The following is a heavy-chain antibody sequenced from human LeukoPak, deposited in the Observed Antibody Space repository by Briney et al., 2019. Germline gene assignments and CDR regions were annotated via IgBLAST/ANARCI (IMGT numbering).Heavy chain of an antibody. D-gene: IGHD2-2*01. Sequence: GGSLRLSCAASGFTFDDYAMHWVRQAPGKGLEWVSGISWNSGNIGYADSVKGRFTISRDSAKNSLFLQMNSLRAEDTALYYCAKDYCSSTTCYYNYWGQGTLVTVSS. CDR2: ISWNSGNI. V-gene: IGHV3-9*01. J-gene: IGHJ4*02. CDR1: GFTFDDYA. CDR3: AKDYCSSTTCYYNY.